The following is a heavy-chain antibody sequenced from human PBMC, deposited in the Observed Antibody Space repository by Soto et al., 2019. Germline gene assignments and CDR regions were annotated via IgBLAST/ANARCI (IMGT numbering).Heavy chain of an antibody. CDR1: GGSFRNYG. Sequence: QVQLVQSGAEVKKPGSSVRVSCKVSGGSFRNYGITWVRQSPGQGLEWMGGIMPVFGTAVYAQKFQGRVTNRGEEVTDKGSLEVGRLGFYDPAVYFCARARDYDLLTAREYALDVWGQGTTVTV. CDR3: ARARDYDLLTAREYALDV. V-gene: IGHV1-69*01. CDR2: IMPVFGTA. D-gene: IGHD3-9*01. J-gene: IGHJ6*02.